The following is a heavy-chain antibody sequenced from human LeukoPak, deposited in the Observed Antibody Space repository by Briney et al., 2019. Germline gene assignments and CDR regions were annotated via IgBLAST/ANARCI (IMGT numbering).Heavy chain of an antibody. CDR2: ICTTAEGAKYA. CDR1: GFSFTDYP. Sequence: PGGSLRLSCATSGFSFTDYPMNWVRQAPGKGLEWISNICTTAEGAKYAYYADSVKGRVTISRDDGKNTLYLHMNSLRDDDTAVYCCATDQRYAFDYWGQGILVTVSS. D-gene: IGHD3-9*01. V-gene: IGHV3-48*02. CDR3: ATDQRYAFDY. J-gene: IGHJ4*02.